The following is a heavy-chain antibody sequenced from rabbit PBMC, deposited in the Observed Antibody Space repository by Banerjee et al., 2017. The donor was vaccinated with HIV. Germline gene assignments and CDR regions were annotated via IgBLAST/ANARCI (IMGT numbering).Heavy chain of an antibody. CDR1: GFSFSSSYW. V-gene: IGHV1S40*01. D-gene: IGHD8-1*01. CDR2: IYAGSSGST. Sequence: QSLEESGGDLVKPGASLTLTCTASGFSFSSSYWICWVRQAPGKGLEWIACIYAGSSGSTYYASWAKGRFTISKTSSTTVTLQMTSLTVADTATYFCARETGYAGGGYAFNLWGPGTLVTVS. CDR3: ARETGYAGGGYAFNL. J-gene: IGHJ4*01.